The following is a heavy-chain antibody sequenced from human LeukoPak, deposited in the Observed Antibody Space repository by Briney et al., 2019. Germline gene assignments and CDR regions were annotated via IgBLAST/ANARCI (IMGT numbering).Heavy chain of an antibody. Sequence: SQTLSLTCSVCGDSISSGDYYWSWIRQPPGKGLEWIGYIYDGGNTYYNPSLKSRVTISVDTSKNQFSLRLRSVTAADTAVYYCVKQWLRNAFDLWGQGTMVTVSS. CDR2: IYDGGNT. D-gene: IGHD3-22*01. V-gene: IGHV4-30-4*01. CDR1: GDSISSGDYY. J-gene: IGHJ3*01. CDR3: VKQWLRNAFDL.